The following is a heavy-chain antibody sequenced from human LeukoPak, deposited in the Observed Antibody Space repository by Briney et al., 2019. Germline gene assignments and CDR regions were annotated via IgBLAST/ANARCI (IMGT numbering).Heavy chain of an antibody. J-gene: IGHJ4*02. Sequence: SETLSLTCTVSGGSISSYYWSWIRQPPGKGLEWIGYIYYSGSTNCNPSLKSRVTISLDTSKNQFSLKLSSVTAADTAVYYCARSNYYDSSDYYFDYWGQGTLVTVSS. CDR3: ARSNYYDSSDYYFDY. CDR1: GGSISSYY. D-gene: IGHD3-22*01. CDR2: IYYSGST. V-gene: IGHV4-59*01.